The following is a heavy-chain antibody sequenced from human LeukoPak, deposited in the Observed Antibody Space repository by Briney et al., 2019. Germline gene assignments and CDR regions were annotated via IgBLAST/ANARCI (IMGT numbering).Heavy chain of an antibody. CDR3: ARHLPRTDIGYAFDF. V-gene: IGHV4-4*07. D-gene: IGHD2-15*01. J-gene: IGHJ3*01. CDR2: IYTSGST. Sequence: SETLSLTCTISGGSISSYYWSWIRQPAGKGLEWIGRIYTSGSTNYNPSLKSRVTISVDTSKNLFSLRLSSVTAADTAVYYCARHLPRTDIGYAFDFWGQGTLVTVSS. CDR1: GGSISSYY.